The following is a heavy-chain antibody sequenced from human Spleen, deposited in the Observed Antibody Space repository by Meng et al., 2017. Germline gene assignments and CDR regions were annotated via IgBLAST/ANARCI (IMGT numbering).Heavy chain of an antibody. CDR1: GGSISSYY. J-gene: IGHJ6*02. Sequence: SETLSLTCTVSGGSISSYYWSWIRQPPGKGLEWIGYIYYSGSTNYNPPLKSQVTISVDTSKNQFSLKLSSVTAADTAVYYCARTYCGGDCYHYYYYYGMDVWGQGTTVTVSS. CDR2: IYYSGST. V-gene: IGHV4-59*08. D-gene: IGHD2-21*02. CDR3: ARTYCGGDCYHYYYYYGMDV.